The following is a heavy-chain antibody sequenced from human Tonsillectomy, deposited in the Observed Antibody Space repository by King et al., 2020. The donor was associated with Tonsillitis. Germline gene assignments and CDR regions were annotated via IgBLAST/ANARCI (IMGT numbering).Heavy chain of an antibody. CDR1: RFAFSTYW. CDR2: INSDGSSI. Sequence: VQLVESGGGLVQPGGSLRLSCAASRFAFSTYWMYWVRQAPGKGLVWVSRINSDGSSIDYADSVKGRFTISRDNAKNTLFLQMNSLRAEDTGVYYCARDPYGGYAVFDPWGQGTLVTVSS. V-gene: IGHV3-74*01. J-gene: IGHJ5*02. D-gene: IGHD4/OR15-4a*01. CDR3: ARDPYGGYAVFDP.